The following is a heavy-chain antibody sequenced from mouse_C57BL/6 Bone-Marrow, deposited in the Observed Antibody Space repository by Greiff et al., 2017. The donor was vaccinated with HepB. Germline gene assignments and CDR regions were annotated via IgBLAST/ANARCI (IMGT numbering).Heavy chain of an antibody. CDR2: IWTGGGT. CDR3: ARDYGNCFDY. J-gene: IGHJ2*01. V-gene: IGHV2-9-1*01. D-gene: IGHD2-1*01. Sequence: VKVVESGPGLVAPSQRLSITCTVSGFSLTSYAISWVRQPPGKGLEWLGVIWTGGGTNYNSSLKSRLSISKDNSKLKVFLKMNSLQTDDTARYYCARDYGNCFDYWGQGTTLTVSS. CDR1: GFSLTSYA.